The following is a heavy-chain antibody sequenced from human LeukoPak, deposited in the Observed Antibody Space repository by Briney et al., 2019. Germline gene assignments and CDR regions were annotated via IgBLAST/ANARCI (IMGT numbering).Heavy chain of an antibody. J-gene: IGHJ6*03. V-gene: IGHV4-30-2*01. CDR2: INQGGSA. D-gene: IGHD1-26*01. CDR3: ARDIGGAPPYYYYYMDV. Sequence: SETLSLTCAVSGDSIINNIYYWNWIRQPPGRGLEWIGYINQGGSAYYNPSLESRVTISVDTSQNRFSLKLNSVTAADTAVYYCARDIGGAPPYYYYYMDVWGEGTTVTVSS. CDR1: GDSIINNIYY.